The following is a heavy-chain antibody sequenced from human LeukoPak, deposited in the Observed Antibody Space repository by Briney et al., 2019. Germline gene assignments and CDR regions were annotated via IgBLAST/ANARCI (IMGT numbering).Heavy chain of an antibody. Sequence: GESLKISCKGSEYSFTSYWIGWVRQLPGKGLEWMGIIYPGDSDTRYSPSFQGQVTISADKSISIAYLQWSSLKASDTAIYYCARRDMTTEYFDYWGQGTLVTVSS. CDR1: EYSFTSYW. CDR3: ARRDMTTEYFDY. J-gene: IGHJ4*02. V-gene: IGHV5-51*01. CDR2: IYPGDSDT. D-gene: IGHD4-11*01.